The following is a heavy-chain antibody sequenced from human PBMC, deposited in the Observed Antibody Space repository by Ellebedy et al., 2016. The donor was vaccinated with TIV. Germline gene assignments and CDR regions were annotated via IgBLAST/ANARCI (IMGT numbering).Heavy chain of an antibody. CDR1: GFTFNSYW. J-gene: IGHJ6*02. CDR2: INQDGSRI. D-gene: IGHD3-22*01. CDR3: ARDGAYGDYSPGYYGMDV. Sequence: GGSLRLSCAASGFTFNSYWMSWVRQAPGKGLEWVANINQDGSRIYNVDSVKGRFTISRYNAKNSVFLRMNTLRVEDTAVYHCARDGAYGDYSPGYYGMDVWGQGTTVTVSS. V-gene: IGHV3-7*03.